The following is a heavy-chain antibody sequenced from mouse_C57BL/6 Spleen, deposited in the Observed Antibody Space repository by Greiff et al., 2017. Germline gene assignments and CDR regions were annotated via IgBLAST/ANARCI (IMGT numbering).Heavy chain of an antibody. D-gene: IGHD2-5*01. CDR1: GFTFSSYA. CDR2: ISSGGDYI. CDR3: TRVGYYSNCFDD. J-gene: IGHJ2*01. V-gene: IGHV5-9-1*02. Sequence: EVKLMESGEGLVKPGGSLKLSCAASGFTFSSYAMSWVRQTPEKRLEWVAYISSGGDYIYYADTVKGRFTISRDNARNTLYLQMSSLKSEDTAMYYCTRVGYYSNCFDDWGQGTTLTVSS.